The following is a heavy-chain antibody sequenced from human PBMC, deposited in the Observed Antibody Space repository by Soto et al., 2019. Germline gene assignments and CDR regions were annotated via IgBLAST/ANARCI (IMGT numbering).Heavy chain of an antibody. CDR3: ASDPLHCNSVLCRMNGMHV. CDR2: VSIDGNTK. J-gene: IGHJ6*02. V-gene: IGHV3-30*01. CDR1: GFTFNSSS. D-gene: IGHD2-2*01. Sequence: GGSLRLSCVASGFTFNSSSMHWVRQAPGKGLEWVAYVSIDGNTKYYADSVKGRFTVSRDNSKNTVFLQINSLRPEDTALYYCASDPLHCNSVLCRMNGMHVWGQGTTVTVS.